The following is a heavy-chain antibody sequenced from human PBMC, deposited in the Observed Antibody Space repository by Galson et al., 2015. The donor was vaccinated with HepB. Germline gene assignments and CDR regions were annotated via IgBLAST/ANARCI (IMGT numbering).Heavy chain of an antibody. CDR3: AKVGGSGSYYRGNFDY. V-gene: IGHV3-23*01. CDR2: ISGSGGST. Sequence: SLRLSCAASGFTFSSYAMSWVRQAPGKGLEWVSAISGSGGSTNYADSVKGRFTISRDNSKNTLYLQMNSLRAEDTAVYYCAKVGGSGSYYRGNFDYWGQGTPVTVSS. J-gene: IGHJ4*02. CDR1: GFTFSSYA. D-gene: IGHD3-10*01.